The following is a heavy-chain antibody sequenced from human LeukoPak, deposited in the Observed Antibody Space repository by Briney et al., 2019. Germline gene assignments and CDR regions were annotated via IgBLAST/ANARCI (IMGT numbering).Heavy chain of an antibody. CDR2: IYYSGST. J-gene: IGHJ5*02. CDR3: ARGGGSYSAYNWFDP. CDR1: GGSISSYY. D-gene: IGHD1-26*01. Sequence: SETLSLTCTVSGGSISSYYWSWLRQPPGKGVEWMGYIYYSGSTNYNPSLKSRVTISVDTSKNQFSLKLSSVTAADTAVYYCARGGGSYSAYNWFDPWGQGTLVTVSS. V-gene: IGHV4-59*01.